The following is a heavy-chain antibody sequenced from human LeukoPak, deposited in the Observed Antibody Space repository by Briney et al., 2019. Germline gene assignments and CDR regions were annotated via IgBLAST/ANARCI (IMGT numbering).Heavy chain of an antibody. D-gene: IGHD6-19*01. Sequence: SQTLSLTCAISGDSVSSNSTAWNWIRQSPSRGLEWLGRTYYRSKWYNDYAVSVKSRITINPDTSKNQFSLQLNSVTPEDTAVYYCARETDGSAVAGTGTAEFDYWGQGTLVTVSS. CDR3: ARETDGSAVAGTGTAEFDY. CDR2: TYYRSKWYN. J-gene: IGHJ4*02. V-gene: IGHV6-1*01. CDR1: GDSVSSNSTA.